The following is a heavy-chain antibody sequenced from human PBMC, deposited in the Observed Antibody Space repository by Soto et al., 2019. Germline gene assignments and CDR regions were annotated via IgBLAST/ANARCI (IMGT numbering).Heavy chain of an antibody. D-gene: IGHD2-2*01. CDR2: ISYDGSNK. V-gene: IGHV3-30*18. CDR3: AKDAVVVPAATWDCMDV. CDR1: GFTFSSYG. Sequence: PGGSLRLSCAASGFTFSSYGMHWVRQAPGKGLEWVAVISYDGSNKSYADSVKGRFTISRDNSKNTLYLQMNSLRAEDTAVYYCAKDAVVVPAATWDCMDVWGQGTTGTVS. J-gene: IGHJ6*02.